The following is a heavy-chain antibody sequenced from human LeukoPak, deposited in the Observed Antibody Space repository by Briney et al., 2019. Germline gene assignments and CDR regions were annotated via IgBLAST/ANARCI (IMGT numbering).Heavy chain of an antibody. CDR3: ARDNTYYYGSGSYPLRDNWFDP. J-gene: IGHJ5*02. V-gene: IGHV4-59*01. Sequence: SETLSLTCTVSGGSISSYYWSWIRQPPGKGLEWLGYIYYSGSTNYNPSLKSRVTISVDTSKNQFSLKLSSVTAADTAVYYCARDNTYYYGSGSYPLRDNWFDPWGQGTLVTVSS. CDR1: GGSISSYY. CDR2: IYYSGST. D-gene: IGHD3-10*01.